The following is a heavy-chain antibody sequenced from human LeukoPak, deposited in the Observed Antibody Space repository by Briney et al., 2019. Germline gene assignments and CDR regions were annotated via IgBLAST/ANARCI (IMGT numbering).Heavy chain of an antibody. CDR1: GFTFSSYA. V-gene: IGHV3-23*01. CDR3: AKDRIASPPQGRFDP. J-gene: IGHJ5*02. D-gene: IGHD6-6*01. CDR2: ISGSGGRT. Sequence: GGSLRLSCAASGFTFSSYAMSWVRQAPGKGLEWVSVISGSGGRTSYADSVKGRFTVSRDNSKNTLYLQMNSLRAEDTAVYYCAKDRIASPPQGRFDPWGQGTLVTVSS.